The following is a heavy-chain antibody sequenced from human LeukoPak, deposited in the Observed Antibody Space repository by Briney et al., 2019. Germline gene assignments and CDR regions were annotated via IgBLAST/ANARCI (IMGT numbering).Heavy chain of an antibody. CDR2: INPNSGGT. D-gene: IGHD3-10*01. CDR1: GYTFTGYY. J-gene: IGHJ4*02. V-gene: IGHV1-2*02. Sequence: ASVKVSCKASGYTFTGYYMHWVRQAPGQGLEWMGWINPNSGGTNYAQKFQGRVTMTRDTSISTAYMELSRLRSDDTAVYYCARDLTYGSGSLGYWGQGTLVTVSS. CDR3: ARDLTYGSGSLGY.